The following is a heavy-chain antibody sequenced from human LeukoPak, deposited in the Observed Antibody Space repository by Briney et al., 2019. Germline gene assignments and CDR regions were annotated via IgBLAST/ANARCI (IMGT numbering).Heavy chain of an antibody. CDR2: IYYSGST. CDR1: GGSISSYY. V-gene: IGHV4-59*01. J-gene: IGHJ4*02. Sequence: PSETLSLTCTVSGGSISSYYWSWIRQPPGKGLEWIGYIYYSGSTNYNPSLKSRVTISVDTSKNQFSLKLSSVTAADTAVYYCARQYINGVHPFDHWGQGTLVAVSS. D-gene: IGHD1-14*01. CDR3: ARQYINGVHPFDH.